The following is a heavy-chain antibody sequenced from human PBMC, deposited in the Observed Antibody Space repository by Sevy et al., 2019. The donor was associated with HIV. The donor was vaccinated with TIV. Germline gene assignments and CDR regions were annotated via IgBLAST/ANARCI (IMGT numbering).Heavy chain of an antibody. J-gene: IGHJ3*02. CDR3: ATGTLGYCSGGSCYYDAFDI. V-gene: IGHV3-30-3*01. Sequence: GGSLRISCAASGFTFSSYAMHWVRQAPGKGLEWVAVISYDGSNKYYADSVKGRFTISRDNSKNTLYLQMNSLRAADTAVYYCATGTLGYCSGGSCYYDAFDIWGQGTMVTVSS. CDR2: ISYDGSNK. CDR1: GFTFSSYA. D-gene: IGHD2-15*01.